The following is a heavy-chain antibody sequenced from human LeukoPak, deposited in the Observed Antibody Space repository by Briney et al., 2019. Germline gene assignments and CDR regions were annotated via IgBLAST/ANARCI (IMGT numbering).Heavy chain of an antibody. CDR3: ARGFVLGRTIFGVDAWDAFDI. Sequence: SETLSLTCTVSGGSISSYYWSWIRQPAGKGLEWIGRIYTSGSTNYNPSLKSRVTMSVDTSKNQFSLKLGSVTAADTAVYYCARGFVLGRTIFGVDAWDAFDIWGQGTMVTVSS. D-gene: IGHD3-3*01. CDR2: IYTSGST. J-gene: IGHJ3*02. V-gene: IGHV4-4*07. CDR1: GGSISSYY.